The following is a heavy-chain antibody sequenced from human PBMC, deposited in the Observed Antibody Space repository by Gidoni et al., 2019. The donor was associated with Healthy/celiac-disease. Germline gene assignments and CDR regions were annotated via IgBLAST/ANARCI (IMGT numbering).Heavy chain of an antibody. D-gene: IGHD2-15*01. Sequence: QVQLQQWGAGLLKPSETLSLTCAVYGGSFSGSYWSWIRQPPGKGLEWIGEINHSGSTNYNPSLKSRVTISVDTSKNQFSLKLSSVTAADTAVYYCARGRLVVVVVAATNNWFDPWGQGTLVTVSS. V-gene: IGHV4-34*01. CDR2: INHSGST. J-gene: IGHJ5*02. CDR3: ARGRLVVVVVAATNNWFDP. CDR1: GGSFSGSY.